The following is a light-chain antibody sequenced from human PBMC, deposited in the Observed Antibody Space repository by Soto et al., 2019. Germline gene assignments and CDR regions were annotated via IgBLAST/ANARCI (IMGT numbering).Light chain of an antibody. CDR2: AAS. Sequence: DIQLTQSPSFLSASVGDRVTITCRASQAIDTYLAWYQQKPGKAPKLLIYAASLLQSGVPSRFSGSVSGTSFTLTINSLQPEDFASYYCQQLNSFPFIFGQGTRLEIK. CDR1: QAIDTY. V-gene: IGKV1-9*01. CDR3: QQLNSFPFI. J-gene: IGKJ5*01.